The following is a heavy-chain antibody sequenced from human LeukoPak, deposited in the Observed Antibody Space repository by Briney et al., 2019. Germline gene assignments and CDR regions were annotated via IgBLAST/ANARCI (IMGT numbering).Heavy chain of an antibody. J-gene: IGHJ4*02. CDR3: ARATVVTVFDY. D-gene: IGHD4-23*01. V-gene: IGHV3-7*01. CDR2: IKQDGSEK. Sequence: GGSLRLSCAASGFNFSSYWMSWVRQAPGKGLEWVANIKQDGSEKYYVDSVKGRFTISRDNAKNSLYLQMNSLRAEDAAVYYCARATVVTVFDYWGQGTLVTVSS. CDR1: GFNFSSYW.